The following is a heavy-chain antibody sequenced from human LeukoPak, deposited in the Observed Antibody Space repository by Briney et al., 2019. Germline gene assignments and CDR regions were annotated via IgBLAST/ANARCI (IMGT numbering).Heavy chain of an antibody. V-gene: IGHV3-30-3*01. CDR2: ISYDGSNK. CDR3: AREWELTNFDY. Sequence: GGSLRLSCAATGFAFSSYAMHWVRQAPGKGLEWVAVISYDGSNKYYADSVKGRFTISRDNSKNTLYLQMNSLRAEDTAVYYCAREWELTNFDYWGQGTLVTVSS. D-gene: IGHD1-26*01. CDR1: GFAFSSYA. J-gene: IGHJ4*02.